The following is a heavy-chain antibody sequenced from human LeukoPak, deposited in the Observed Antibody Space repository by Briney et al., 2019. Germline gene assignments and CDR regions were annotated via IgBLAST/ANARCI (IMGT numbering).Heavy chain of an antibody. Sequence: GASVKVSCKASGGTFSSYAISWVRQAPGQGREWMGGIIPISGTANYAQKFHGRVTITTDESTSTAYMELSSLRSEDTDVYYCARAAWYYDFWSAMMTHGAFDIWGQGTMVTVSS. CDR1: GGTFSSYA. J-gene: IGHJ3*02. CDR2: IIPISGTA. V-gene: IGHV1-69*05. CDR3: ARAAWYYDFWSAMMTHGAFDI. D-gene: IGHD3-3*01.